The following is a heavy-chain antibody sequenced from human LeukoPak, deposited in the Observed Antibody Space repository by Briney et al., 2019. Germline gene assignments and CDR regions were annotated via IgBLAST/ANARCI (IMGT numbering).Heavy chain of an antibody. V-gene: IGHV3-21*01. D-gene: IGHD4-23*01. J-gene: IGHJ4*02. CDR1: GFTFSSYS. CDR3: ARDHPYGGNFHY. Sequence: GGSLRLSCAASGFTFSSYSTNWVRQAPGKGLEWVSSISSSGNSIYYVDSVKGRFTISRDNAKKSLFLQMNSLRAEDTAVYYCARDHPYGGNFHYWGQGTLVTVSS. CDR2: ISSSGNSI.